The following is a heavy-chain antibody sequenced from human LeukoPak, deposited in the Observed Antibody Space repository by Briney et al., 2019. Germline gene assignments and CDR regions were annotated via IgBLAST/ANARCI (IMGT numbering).Heavy chain of an antibody. J-gene: IGHJ3*01. CDR1: GGSISSYY. D-gene: IGHD4-17*01. CDR3: ARGGEDGDYTGAFDV. CDR2: IYTSGST. Sequence: SETLSLTCTVSGGSISSYYWSWIRQPAGKGLEWIGRIYTSGSTNYNPSLKSRVTMSVDTSKNQFSLKLSSVTAADTAVYYCARGGEDGDYTGAFDVWGQGTMVTVSS. V-gene: IGHV4-4*07.